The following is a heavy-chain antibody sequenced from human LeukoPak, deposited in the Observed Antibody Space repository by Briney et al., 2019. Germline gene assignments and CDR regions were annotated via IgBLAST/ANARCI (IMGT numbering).Heavy chain of an antibody. CDR1: GYTFTSYD. CDR3: ARVGTMVRGVTGD. J-gene: IGHJ4*02. D-gene: IGHD3-10*01. Sequence: GASVKVSCKASGYTFTSYDINWVRQATGQGLEWMGWMNPNSGNKGYAQKFQGRVTMTRNTSISTAYMELSSLRSEDTAVYYCARVGTMVRGVTGDWGQGTLVTVSS. CDR2: MNPNSGNK. V-gene: IGHV1-8*01.